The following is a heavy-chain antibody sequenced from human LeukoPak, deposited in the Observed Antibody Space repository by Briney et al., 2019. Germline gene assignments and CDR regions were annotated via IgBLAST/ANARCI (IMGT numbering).Heavy chain of an antibody. J-gene: IGHJ4*02. V-gene: IGHV4-59*01. CDR3: ARVGDFWSGNDY. D-gene: IGHD3-3*01. Sequence: SETLSLTCTVFGGSISSYYWSWIRQPPGKGLEWIGYIYYSGSTNYNPSLKSRVTISVDTSKNQFSLKLSSVTAADTAVYYCARVGDFWSGNDYWGQGTLVTVSS. CDR2: IYYSGST. CDR1: GGSISSYY.